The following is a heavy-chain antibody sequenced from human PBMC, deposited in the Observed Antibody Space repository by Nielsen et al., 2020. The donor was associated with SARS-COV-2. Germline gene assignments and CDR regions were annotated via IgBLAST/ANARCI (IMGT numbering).Heavy chain of an antibody. V-gene: IGHV5-51*01. CDR3: ARRSAMVREGDYYYYYMDV. J-gene: IGHJ6*03. Sequence: GESLKISCKGSGYSFTSYWIGWVRQMPGKGLEWMGIIYPGDSDTRYSPSFQGQVTISADKSISTAYLQWSSLKASDTAMYYCARRSAMVREGDYYYYYMDVWGKGTTVTVSS. D-gene: IGHD3-10*01. CDR2: IYPGDSDT. CDR1: GYSFTSYW.